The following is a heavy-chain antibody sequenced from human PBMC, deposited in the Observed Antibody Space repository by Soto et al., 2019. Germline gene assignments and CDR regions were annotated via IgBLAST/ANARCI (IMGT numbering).Heavy chain of an antibody. CDR1: GYIFVNYA. J-gene: IGHJ4*02. CDR2: ISANNGNA. D-gene: IGHD3-10*01. V-gene: IGHV1-18*01. Sequence: ASVKVSCKASGYIFVNYALTWVRQAPGQGLEWMGWISANNGNAKYVEKFRGRVTMTTDTPTNTAYMEVRRLRSDDTAVYYCARDSGDRCFDSWGQGTLVTVSS. CDR3: ARDSGDRCFDS.